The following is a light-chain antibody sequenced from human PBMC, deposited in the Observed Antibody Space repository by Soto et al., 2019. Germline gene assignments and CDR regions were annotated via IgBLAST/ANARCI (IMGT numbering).Light chain of an antibody. Sequence: DIQMTQSPSSLSASVGDRVTITCRASQGIRNDLGWYQQKPGKAPKRLIYATSTLQSGVPSRFSGSGSGTDFTPTISCLQSEDFATYYCQQYYSYPRTFGQGTKVDIK. CDR2: ATS. CDR1: QGIRND. J-gene: IGKJ1*01. V-gene: IGKV1-17*01. CDR3: QQYYSYPRT.